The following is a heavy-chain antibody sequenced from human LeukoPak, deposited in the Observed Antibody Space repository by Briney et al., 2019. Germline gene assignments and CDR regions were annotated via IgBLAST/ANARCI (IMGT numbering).Heavy chain of an antibody. J-gene: IGHJ4*02. Sequence: GGSLRFSCAASGFTFSSYGMQWVRQAPGKGLEWVVVLWYDGGNKNYAVSVKGRFPISRDNSKNTLYLQMNSLRAEDTAVYYCARVADYSNSAHADYWRQGTLVTVSS. V-gene: IGHV3-33*01. D-gene: IGHD4-4*01. CDR2: LWYDGGNK. CDR1: GFTFSSYG. CDR3: ARVADYSNSAHADY.